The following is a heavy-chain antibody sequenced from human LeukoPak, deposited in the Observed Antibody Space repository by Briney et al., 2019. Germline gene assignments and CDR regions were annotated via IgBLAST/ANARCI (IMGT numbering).Heavy chain of an antibody. J-gene: IGHJ4*02. D-gene: IGHD6-19*01. CDR1: AGSVSTYY. V-gene: IGHV4-59*02. CDR2: VYYSGST. Sequence: SETLSLTCTVSAGSVSTYYWTWIRQPPGKGLEWIGYVYYSGSTNYNPSLKSRVTISVDTSKNQFSLKLSSVTAADTAVYYCASLLAGTYQPGGYFDYWGQGTLVTVSS. CDR3: ASLLAGTYQPGGYFDY.